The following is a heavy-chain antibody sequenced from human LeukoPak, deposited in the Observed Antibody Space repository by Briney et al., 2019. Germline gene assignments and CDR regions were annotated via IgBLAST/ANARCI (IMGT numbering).Heavy chain of an antibody. CDR1: GGSISNYY. CDR3: ARDLPRSGRDAFDI. J-gene: IGHJ3*02. CDR2: IYYSGST. V-gene: IGHV4-59*01. Sequence: SSETLSLTCNVSGGSISNYYWSWIRQPPGKGLEWIGYIYYSGSTNYNPSLKSRVTISVDTSKNQFSLKLSSVTAADTAVYYCARDLPRSGRDAFDIWGQGTMFTVSS. D-gene: IGHD3-10*01.